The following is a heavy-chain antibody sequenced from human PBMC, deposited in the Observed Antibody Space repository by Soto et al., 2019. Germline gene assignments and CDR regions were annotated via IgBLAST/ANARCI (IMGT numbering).Heavy chain of an antibody. CDR1: GASIRSYY. Sequence: QVQLQESGPGLVRPSETLSITCTVSGASIRSYYWSWIRQPPGKGLEWIGFIHHSGSTNYNPALKSRLTMSVDTSKNQVSRKLSSLTAADTAVYYCTRGDSSSWRPHFDYWGQGTLGTLSS. V-gene: IGHV4-59*01. CDR2: IHHSGST. J-gene: IGHJ4*02. CDR3: TRGDSSSWRPHFDY. D-gene: IGHD6-13*01.